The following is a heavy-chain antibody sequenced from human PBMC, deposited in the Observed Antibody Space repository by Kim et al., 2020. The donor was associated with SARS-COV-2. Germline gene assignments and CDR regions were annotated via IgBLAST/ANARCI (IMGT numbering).Heavy chain of an antibody. CDR2: IYVESTT. CDR1: GFNVSNNR. V-gene: IGHV3-53*01. CDR3: AGIDYGDDY. Sequence: GGSLRLSCAASGFNVSNNRMTWVRQAPGKGLEWVSGIYVESTTIYADSVKGRFTISRDNSKNTLYLQMTSLRAEDTAVYFCAGIDYGDDYWGQGTLVTVSS. J-gene: IGHJ4*02. D-gene: IGHD4-17*01.